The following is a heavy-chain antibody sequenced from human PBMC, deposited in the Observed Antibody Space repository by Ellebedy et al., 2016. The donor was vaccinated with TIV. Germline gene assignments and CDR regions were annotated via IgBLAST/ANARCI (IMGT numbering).Heavy chain of an antibody. CDR2: FYFTGSS. CDR1: GGSISNHY. D-gene: IGHD3-22*01. Sequence: SETLSLTCTVSGGSISNHYWSWIRQPAGKGLEWIGHFYFTGSSDHNPSLKSRVTMSVDTSNNQFSLKLRSVTAADTAVYYCARDYYDSSAYSSYNWFDPWGQGTLVTVSS. J-gene: IGHJ5*02. CDR3: ARDYYDSSAYSSYNWFDP. V-gene: IGHV4-4*07.